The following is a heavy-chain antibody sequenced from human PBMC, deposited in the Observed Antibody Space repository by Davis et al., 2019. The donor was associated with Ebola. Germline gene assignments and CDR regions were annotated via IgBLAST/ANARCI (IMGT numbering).Heavy chain of an antibody. J-gene: IGHJ4*02. CDR1: GFTFDDYY. V-gene: IGHV3-11*01. Sequence: PGGSLRLSCAASGFTFDDYYMNWIRQAPGKGLEWISSISASGTIMSYADSVKGRFTISRDNAKKSLYLQMNSLRGEDTAVYYCSSWLSSHFDFWGRGTLVTVSS. CDR3: SSWLSSHFDF. D-gene: IGHD3-22*01. CDR2: ISASGTIM.